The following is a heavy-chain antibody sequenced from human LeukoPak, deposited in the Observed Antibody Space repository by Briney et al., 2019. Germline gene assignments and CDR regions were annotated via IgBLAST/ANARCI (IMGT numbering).Heavy chain of an antibody. D-gene: IGHD4-23*01. CDR3: ARVGYGGRGVVVYYFDY. Sequence: SETLSLTCTVSGGSISSYYWSWIRQPPGKGLEWMGYIYYSGSTNYNPSLKGRVTISVDTSKNQFSLKLSSVTAADTAVDYCARVGYGGRGVVVYYFDYWGQGTLVTVSS. CDR2: IYYSGST. V-gene: IGHV4-59*01. J-gene: IGHJ4*02. CDR1: GGSISSYY.